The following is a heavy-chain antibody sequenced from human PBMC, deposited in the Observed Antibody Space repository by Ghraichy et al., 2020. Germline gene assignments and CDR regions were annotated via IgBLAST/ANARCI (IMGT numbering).Heavy chain of an antibody. J-gene: IGHJ4*02. CDR3: ARRLGIDY. D-gene: IGHD3-16*01. V-gene: IGHV3-7*04. CDR2: INEDGSEI. Sequence: GGSLRLSCAASGFTFRRYWMNWVRQVPGKGLEWVANINEDGSEIHYVDSVEGRFTISRDKAKSSLYLQMNSLRAEDTAVYFCARRLGIDYWGQGTLVTVSS. CDR1: GFTFRRYW.